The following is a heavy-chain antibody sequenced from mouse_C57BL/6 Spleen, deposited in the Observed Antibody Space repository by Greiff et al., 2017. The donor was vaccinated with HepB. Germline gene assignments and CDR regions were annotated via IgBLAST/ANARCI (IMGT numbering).Heavy chain of an antibody. J-gene: IGHJ4*01. V-gene: IGHV5-4*03. CDR3: ARGGDYYGSSYDYAMDY. D-gene: IGHD1-1*01. Sequence: EVKLVESGGGLVKPGGSLKLSCAASGFTFSSYAMSWVRQTPEKRLEWVATISDGGSYTYYPDNVKGRFTISRDNAKNNLYLQMSHLKSEDTAMYYCARGGDYYGSSYDYAMDYWGQGTSVTVSS. CDR1: GFTFSSYA. CDR2: ISDGGSYT.